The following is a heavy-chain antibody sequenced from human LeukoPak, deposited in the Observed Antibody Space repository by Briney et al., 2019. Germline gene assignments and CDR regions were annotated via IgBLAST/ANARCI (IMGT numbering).Heavy chain of an antibody. CDR1: GFTFSSYA. V-gene: IGHV3-23*01. CDR3: ANGFSIYFDY. CDR2: ISGSGGST. D-gene: IGHD3-3*02. Sequence: GGSLRLSCAASGFTFSSYAMSWVRQTPGKGLEWVSAISGSGGSTYYADSVKGRFTISRDNSKNTLYLQMNSLRAGDTAVYYCANGFSIYFDYWGQGTLVTVSS. J-gene: IGHJ4*02.